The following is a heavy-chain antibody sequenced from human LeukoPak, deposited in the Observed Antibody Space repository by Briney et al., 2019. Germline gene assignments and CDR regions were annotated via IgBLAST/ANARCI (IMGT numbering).Heavy chain of an antibody. CDR1: GGSISSSSYY. CDR3: ARTPSITMVRGQNLFDP. D-gene: IGHD3-10*01. Sequence: ETLSLTCTVSGGSISSSSYYWGWIRQPPGKGLEWIGSIYYSGSTYYNPSLKSRVTISVDTSKNQFSLKLSSVTAADTAVYYCARTPSITMVRGQNLFDPWGQGTLVTVSS. V-gene: IGHV4-39*07. CDR2: IYYSGST. J-gene: IGHJ5*02.